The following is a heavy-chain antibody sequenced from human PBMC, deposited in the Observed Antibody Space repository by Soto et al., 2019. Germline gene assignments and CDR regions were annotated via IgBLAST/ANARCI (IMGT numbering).Heavy chain of an antibody. Sequence: SETLSLTCTVSGGSISSSTYYWGWIRQPPGKGLEWIGSVYYSGSTYYNPSLKSRVTISVDTSNNQFSLKLNSVTAADTAVYYCARHQYYYDSSGYTLDYWGQGTLVTAPQ. CDR2: VYYSGST. V-gene: IGHV4-39*01. CDR3: ARHQYYYDSSGYTLDY. D-gene: IGHD3-22*01. J-gene: IGHJ4*02. CDR1: GGSISSSTYY.